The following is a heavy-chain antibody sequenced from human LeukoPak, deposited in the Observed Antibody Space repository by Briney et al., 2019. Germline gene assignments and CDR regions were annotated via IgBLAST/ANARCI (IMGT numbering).Heavy chain of an antibody. J-gene: IGHJ4*02. Sequence: PSETLSLTCTVSGYSISSGYYWGWIRQPPGKGLEWIGSIYHSGSTYYNPSLKSRVTMSVDTSKNQFSLKLSSVTAADTAVYYCAREGYCSGGSCYVRGIFDYWGQGTLVTVSS. CDR1: GYSISSGYY. CDR3: AREGYCSGGSCYVRGIFDY. CDR2: IYHSGST. V-gene: IGHV4-38-2*02. D-gene: IGHD2-15*01.